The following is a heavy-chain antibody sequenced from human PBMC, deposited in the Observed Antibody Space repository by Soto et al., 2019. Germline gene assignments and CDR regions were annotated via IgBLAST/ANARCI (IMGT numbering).Heavy chain of an antibody. CDR3: ARESGSAGTTVTYYYGMDV. Sequence: SETLSLTCTVSGGSISSGGYYWSWIRQHPGKGLEWIGYIYYSGSTYYNPSLKSRVTISVDTSKNQFSLKLSSVTAADTAVYYCARESGSAGTTVTYYYGMDVWGQGTTVTVSS. V-gene: IGHV4-31*03. D-gene: IGHD3-10*01. CDR2: IYYSGST. CDR1: GGSISSGGYY. J-gene: IGHJ6*02.